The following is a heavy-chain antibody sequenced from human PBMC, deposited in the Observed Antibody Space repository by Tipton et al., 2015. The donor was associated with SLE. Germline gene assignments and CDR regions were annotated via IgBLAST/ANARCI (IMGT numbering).Heavy chain of an antibody. Sequence: TLSLTCAVSGYSISSGYYWGWIRQSPVKGLEWIGIVYRTAYYNPSLKSRVTISIDTSTNQVSLKVKSVIAADTAVYYCARLADGNRNWFDPWGQGTLVTVSS. V-gene: IGHV4-38-2*01. CDR2: VYRTA. D-gene: IGHD6-13*01. CDR1: GYSISSGYY. J-gene: IGHJ5*02. CDR3: ARLADGNRNWFDP.